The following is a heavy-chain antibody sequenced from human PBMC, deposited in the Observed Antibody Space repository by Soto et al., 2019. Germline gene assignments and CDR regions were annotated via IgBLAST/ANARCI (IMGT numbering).Heavy chain of an antibody. CDR3: ARGLGSSSWRKYYGMDV. J-gene: IGHJ6*02. Sequence: QVQLVQSGAEVQKPGSSVKVSCKASGGTFSSYAISWVRQAPGQGLEWMGGIIPIFGTANYAQKFQGRVTITADESTSTAYMELSSLRSEDTAVYYCARGLGSSSWRKYYGMDVWGQGTTVTVSS. CDR2: IIPIFGTA. V-gene: IGHV1-69*01. D-gene: IGHD6-13*01. CDR1: GGTFSSYA.